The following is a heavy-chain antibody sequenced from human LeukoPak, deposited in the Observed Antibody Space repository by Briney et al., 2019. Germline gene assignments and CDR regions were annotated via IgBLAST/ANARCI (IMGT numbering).Heavy chain of an antibody. CDR3: ARDIVLIGPKQRFDP. Sequence: ASETLSLTCAVYGGSFSGYYWSWIRQPPGKGLEWIGEINHSGSTNYNPSLKSRVTISVDTSKNQFSLKLSSVTAADTAVYCCARDIVLIGPKQRFDPWGQGTLVTVSS. J-gene: IGHJ5*02. CDR1: GGSFSGYY. CDR2: INHSGST. V-gene: IGHV4-34*01. D-gene: IGHD2-8*01.